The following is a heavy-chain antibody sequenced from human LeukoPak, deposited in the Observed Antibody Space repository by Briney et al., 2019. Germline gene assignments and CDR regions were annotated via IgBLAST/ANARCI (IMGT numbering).Heavy chain of an antibody. CDR3: ARQDIWFGELVV. CDR2: ISDSGST. CDR1: GGSISRSSYH. D-gene: IGHD3-10*01. J-gene: IGHJ6*02. V-gene: IGHV4-39*01. Sequence: SETLSLTCIVSGGSISRSSYHWGWLRQPPGKGLEWIGTISDSGSTYYSPSLKSRVTISVDTSKNQFSLKLRFVTAADTAVYYCARQDIWFGELVVWGQGTTVTVSS.